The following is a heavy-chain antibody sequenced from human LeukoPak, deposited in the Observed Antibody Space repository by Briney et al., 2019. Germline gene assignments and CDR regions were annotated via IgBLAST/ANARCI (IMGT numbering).Heavy chain of an antibody. CDR3: AASDLLWFGPPYY. Sequence: GGSLRLSCAASGFTFSSYSMNWVRQAPGKGLEWVSYISSSSSTIYYADSVKGRFTISRDNAKNSLYLQMNSLRDEDTAVYYCAASDLLWFGPPYYWGQGTLVTVSS. CDR2: ISSSSSTI. CDR1: GFTFSSYS. V-gene: IGHV3-48*02. J-gene: IGHJ4*02. D-gene: IGHD3-10*01.